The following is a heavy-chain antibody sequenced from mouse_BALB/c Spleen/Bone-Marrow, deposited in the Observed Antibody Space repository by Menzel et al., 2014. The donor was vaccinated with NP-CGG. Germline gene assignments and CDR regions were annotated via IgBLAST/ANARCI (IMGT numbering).Heavy chain of an antibody. CDR1: GYTFTSYW. CDR3: TRIFDY. Sequence: GSELVRPGASVKLSCKASGYTFTSYWMHWVKQRLGQGLEWIGNISPGSGATTYDEKFKSKATLTVDTSSSTAYMHLTSLTSEDSAIYYCTRIFDYWGQGTTFTVSS. J-gene: IGHJ2*01. CDR2: ISPGSGAT. V-gene: IGHV1S22*01.